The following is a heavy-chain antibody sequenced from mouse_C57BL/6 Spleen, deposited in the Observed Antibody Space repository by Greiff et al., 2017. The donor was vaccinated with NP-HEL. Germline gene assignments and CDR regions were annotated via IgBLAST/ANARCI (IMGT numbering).Heavy chain of an antibody. CDR1: GFTFSSYA. CDR3: ARSPPSLWYFDV. V-gene: IGHV5-4*03. J-gene: IGHJ1*03. Sequence: EVKVVESGGGLVKPGGSLKLSCAASGFTFSSYAMSWVRQTPEKRLEWVATISDGGSYTYYPDNVKGRFTISRDNAKNNLYLQMSHLKSEDTAMYYCARSPPSLWYFDVWGTGTTVTVSS. CDR2: ISDGGSYT.